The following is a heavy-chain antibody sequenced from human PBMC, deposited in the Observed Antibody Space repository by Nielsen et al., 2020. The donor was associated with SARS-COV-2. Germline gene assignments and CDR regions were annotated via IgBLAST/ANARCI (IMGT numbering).Heavy chain of an antibody. CDR3: ARVEVGSGYDWDAFDI. V-gene: IGHV3-74*01. Sequence: GESLKISCAASGFNFSGCWMSWVRQAPGKGLVWVSRINSDGSSTSYADSVKGRFTISRDNAKNSLYLQMNSLRAEDTAVYYCARVEVGSGYDWDAFDIWGQGTMVTVSS. J-gene: IGHJ3*02. CDR2: INSDGSST. CDR1: GFNFSGCW. D-gene: IGHD5-12*01.